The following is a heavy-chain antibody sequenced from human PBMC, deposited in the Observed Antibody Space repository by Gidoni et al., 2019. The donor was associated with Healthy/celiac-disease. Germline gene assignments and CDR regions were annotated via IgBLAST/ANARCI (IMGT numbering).Heavy chain of an antibody. Sequence: SCAASGFTFSSYSMNWVRQAPGKGLEWVSSISSSSSYIYYADSVKGRFTISRDNAKNSLYLQMNSLRAEDTAVYYCARGVVPAARFTIFGGADGYWFDPWGQGTLVTVSS. CDR3: ARGVVPAARFTIFGGADGYWFDP. D-gene: IGHD2-2*01. CDR1: GFTFSSYS. J-gene: IGHJ5*02. V-gene: IGHV3-21*01. CDR2: ISSSSSYI.